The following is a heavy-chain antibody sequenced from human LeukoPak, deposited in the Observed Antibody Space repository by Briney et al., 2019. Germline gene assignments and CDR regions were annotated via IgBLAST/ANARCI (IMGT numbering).Heavy chain of an antibody. CDR1: GFTFSNYG. V-gene: IGHV3-30*02. J-gene: IGHJ4*02. CDR3: ARYSGSDWEIKY. D-gene: IGHD5-12*01. Sequence: PRGSLRFSCAASGFTFSNYGMHLVRQAPGTGLEWVAFIGYDGSNKNYADSVKGRFTISRDNSKNTTYLHRNRLTAEDTAVYYFARYSGSDWEIKYWGQGTLVTVSS. CDR2: IGYDGSNK.